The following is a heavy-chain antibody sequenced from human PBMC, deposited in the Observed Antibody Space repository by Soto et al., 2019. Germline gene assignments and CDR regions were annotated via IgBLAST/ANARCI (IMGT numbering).Heavy chain of an antibody. CDR3: ARVTRDCTNGVCYLVFDY. V-gene: IGHV4-59*01. D-gene: IGHD2-8*01. CDR2: IYYSGST. CDR1: GGSISGYY. Sequence: SSETLSLTCTVSGGSISGYYWSWIRQPPGKGLEWIGYIYYSGSTNYNPSLKSRVTISVDTSKNQFSLKLSSVTAADTAVYYCARVTRDCTNGVCYLVFDYWGQGTLVTVSS. J-gene: IGHJ4*02.